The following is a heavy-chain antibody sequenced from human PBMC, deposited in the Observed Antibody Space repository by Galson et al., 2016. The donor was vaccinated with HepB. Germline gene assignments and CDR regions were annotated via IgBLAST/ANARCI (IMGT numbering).Heavy chain of an antibody. V-gene: IGHV3-20*04. J-gene: IGHJ6*02. CDR2: ISWNGRSQ. CDR1: GSRFDDHD. D-gene: IGHD6-6*01. Sequence: SLRLSCAASGSRFDDHDMTWVRQVPGRGLEWVSGISWNGRSQRYADSVKGRFTIVRDNANNFLYLQMDSLRVDDTALYFCARDWLVSNYFFYGLDVWGQGAMVSVSS. CDR3: ARDWLVSNYFFYGLDV.